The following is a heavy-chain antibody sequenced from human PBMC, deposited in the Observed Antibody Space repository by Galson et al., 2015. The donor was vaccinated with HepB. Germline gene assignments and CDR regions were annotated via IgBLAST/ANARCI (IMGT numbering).Heavy chain of an antibody. Sequence: SVKVSCKASGYTFTSYGISWVRQAPGKGLEWMGWISAYNGNTNYAQKLQGRVTMTTDTSTSTPYMELRSLRSDDTAVYYCARVAPVITFGGVIVHSGGAFDIWGQGTMVTVSS. J-gene: IGHJ3*02. D-gene: IGHD3-16*02. CDR3: ARVAPVITFGGVIVHSGGAFDI. CDR2: ISAYNGNT. V-gene: IGHV1-18*04. CDR1: GYTFTSYG.